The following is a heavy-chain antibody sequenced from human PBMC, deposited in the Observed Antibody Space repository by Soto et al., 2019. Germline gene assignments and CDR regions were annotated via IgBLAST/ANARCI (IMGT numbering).Heavy chain of an antibody. D-gene: IGHD3-3*01. CDR2: INHSGST. J-gene: IGHJ4*02. CDR3: ARESRYGFWRGYDRCRGPYPDGHRGHHFDY. CDR1: GLSFYGYY. Sequence: PSLASTVCGLSFYGYYWSWIRQPPGKGLEWIGEINHSGSTNYNPSLKSRVTISVDTSKNQFSLKLSSVTAADTAVYSCARESRYGFWRGYDRCRGPYPDGHRGHHFDYWGQGTLVTLSS. V-gene: IGHV4-34*01.